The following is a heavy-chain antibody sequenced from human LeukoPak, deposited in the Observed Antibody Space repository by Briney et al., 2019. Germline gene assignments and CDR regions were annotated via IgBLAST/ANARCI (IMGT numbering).Heavy chain of an antibody. CDR3: AKVDSSGYYYAHDY. CDR2: ISGSGGST. CDR1: GFTFSSYA. D-gene: IGHD3-22*01. V-gene: IGHV3-23*01. J-gene: IGHJ4*02. Sequence: GGSLRLSCAASGFTFSSYAMSWVRQAPGKGLEWVSAISGSGGSTYYADSVKGRFTISRDNSKNTLYLQMNSLRAEDTAVYYCAKVDSSGYYYAHDYWGQGTLVTVSS.